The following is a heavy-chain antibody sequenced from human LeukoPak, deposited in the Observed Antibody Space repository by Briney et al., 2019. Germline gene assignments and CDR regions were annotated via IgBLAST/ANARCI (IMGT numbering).Heavy chain of an antibody. CDR3: ARDNDSGDPPHFDY. Sequence: ASMKVSCKASGGTFSSYAISWVRQAPGQGLEWMGGIIPIFGTANYAQKFQGRVTITADKSTSTAYMELSSLRSEDTAVYYCARDNDSGDPPHFDYWGQGTLVTVSS. D-gene: IGHD3-10*01. J-gene: IGHJ4*02. CDR1: GGTFSSYA. V-gene: IGHV1-69*06. CDR2: IIPIFGTA.